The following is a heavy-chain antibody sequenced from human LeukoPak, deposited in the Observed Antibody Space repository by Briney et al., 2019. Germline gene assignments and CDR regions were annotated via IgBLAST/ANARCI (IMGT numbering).Heavy chain of an antibody. Sequence: PSETLSLTCAVYGGSFSGYYWSWIRQPPGKGLEWIGEINHSGSTNYNPSLKSRVTISVDTSKNQFSLKLSPVTAADTAVYYCARYKFGYYGSGSYFDYWGQGTLVTVSS. CDR3: ARYKFGYYGSGSYFDY. V-gene: IGHV4-34*01. J-gene: IGHJ4*02. CDR1: GGSFSGYY. CDR2: INHSGST. D-gene: IGHD3-10*01.